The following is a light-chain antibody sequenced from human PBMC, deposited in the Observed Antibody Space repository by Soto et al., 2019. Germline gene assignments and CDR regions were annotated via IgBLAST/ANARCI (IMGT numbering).Light chain of an antibody. CDR3: QQYNSYPVS. J-gene: IGKJ4*01. CDR2: AAS. CDR1: QDISNH. V-gene: IGKV1-16*02. Sequence: DIQMTQSPSSLSASVGDRVTITCRASQDISNHLAWFQQKPGKAPKSLISAASSLQSGVPSKFSGSGSETDFTVAISSLKPEDFATYYCQQYNSYPVSFGGGTKVEIK.